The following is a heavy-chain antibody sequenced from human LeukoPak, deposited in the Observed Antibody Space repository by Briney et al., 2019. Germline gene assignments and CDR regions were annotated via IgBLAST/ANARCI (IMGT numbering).Heavy chain of an antibody. J-gene: IGHJ4*02. CDR2: INQHADKK. Sequence: GGSLRLSCAASGFAFSPSYMHWVRQAPGKGLEWVAVINQHADKKYYVDSVKGRFTISRDNAKNSLYLQMNSLRAEDTAVYYCVRGTGFITDYWGPGTPVTVSS. V-gene: IGHV3-7*01. D-gene: IGHD2-8*02. CDR3: VRGTGFITDY. CDR1: GFAFSPSY.